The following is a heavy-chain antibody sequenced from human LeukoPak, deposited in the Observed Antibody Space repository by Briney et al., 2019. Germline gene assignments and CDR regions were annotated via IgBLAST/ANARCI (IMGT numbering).Heavy chain of an antibody. V-gene: IGHV1-18*01. CDR3: ARTLRYSNYGNAFDI. CDR1: AYTFTNYG. Sequence: ASVKVSCKASAYTFTNYGISWVRQAPGQGLEWMGWISPSNGNTNYAQKLQGRVTMTTDISTTTAYMELRSLRSDDTALYYCARTLRYSNYGNAFDIWGQGTMVTVSS. CDR2: ISPSNGNT. J-gene: IGHJ3*02. D-gene: IGHD4-11*01.